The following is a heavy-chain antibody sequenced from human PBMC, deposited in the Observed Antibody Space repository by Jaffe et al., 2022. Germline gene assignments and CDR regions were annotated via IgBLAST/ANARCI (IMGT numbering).Heavy chain of an antibody. Sequence: QVQLQESGPGLMKPSETLSLTCVVSNDAISSGYYWGWIRQPPGKGLEWIGTIYHNGNTYYNPSVKSRVTMSVDTSKNQVSLKLNSVTAADTAVYYCASVAGSGTYYNLHAFDVWGQGAMVTVSS. D-gene: IGHD3-10*01. CDR2: IYHNGNT. CDR3: ASVAGSGTYYNLHAFDV. V-gene: IGHV4-38-2*01. CDR1: NDAISSGYY. J-gene: IGHJ3*01.